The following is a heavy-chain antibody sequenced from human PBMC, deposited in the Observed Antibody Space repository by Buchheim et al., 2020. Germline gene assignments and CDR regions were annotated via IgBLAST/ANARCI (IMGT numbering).Heavy chain of an antibody. CDR1: GFIFDDYA. V-gene: IGHV3-23*01. J-gene: IGHJ4*02. D-gene: IGHD6-6*01. Sequence: EVQLLESGGGLIQPGGSLTLSCAASGFIFDDYAMAWVRQAPGKGLEWVAGTTFSGGITDYADSVKGRFTISRSNFQNKLFLQMTSLRAEDTAIYYCAKFESSSSSNSGFDHWGQGTL. CDR3: AKFESSSSSNSGFDH. CDR2: TTFSGGIT.